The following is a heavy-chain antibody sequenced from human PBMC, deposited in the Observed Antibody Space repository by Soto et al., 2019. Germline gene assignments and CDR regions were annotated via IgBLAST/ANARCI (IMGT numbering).Heavy chain of an antibody. V-gene: IGHV4-59*01. J-gene: IGHJ6*02. CDR2: IYYSGST. CDR3: ARAVGYYYDSSGYYSGYYGMDV. Sequence: SETLSLTCTVSGGSISSYYWSWIRQPPGKGLEWIGYIYYSGSTNYNPSLKSRVTISVDTSKNQFSLKLSSVTAADTAVYYCARAVGYYYDSSGYYSGYYGMDVWGQGTTVTVSS. CDR1: GGSISSYY. D-gene: IGHD3-22*01.